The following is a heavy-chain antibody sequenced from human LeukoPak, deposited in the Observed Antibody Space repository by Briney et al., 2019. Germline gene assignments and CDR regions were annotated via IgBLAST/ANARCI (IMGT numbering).Heavy chain of an antibody. D-gene: IGHD4-17*01. CDR2: IYTSGST. CDR1: GDSISNYY. Sequence: SETLSLTCTVSGDSISNYYWSWIRQPAGKGLEWIGRIYTSGSTNYNPSLKSRVTISIDTSKNHFSLNLSSVTAADTAVYYCARRRDYGDYWFDPWGQGTLVTVSS. V-gene: IGHV4-4*07. J-gene: IGHJ5*02. CDR3: ARRRDYGDYWFDP.